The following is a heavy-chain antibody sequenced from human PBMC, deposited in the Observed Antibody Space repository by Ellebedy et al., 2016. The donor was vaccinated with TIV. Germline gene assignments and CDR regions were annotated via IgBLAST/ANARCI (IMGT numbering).Heavy chain of an antibody. CDR1: GYTFINYG. CDR2: INTYNGNR. J-gene: IGHJ4*02. D-gene: IGHD5-12*01. CDR3: ARYRLGEGSGYEFFDY. V-gene: IGHV1-18*04. Sequence: AALVKVSCKASGYTFINYGFIWVRQAPGQGLEWMGWINTYNGNRNYAQKLQGRLTMTTDTSTGTAYMELRSLRADDTAVYYCARYRLGEGSGYEFFDYWGQGTLVTVSS.